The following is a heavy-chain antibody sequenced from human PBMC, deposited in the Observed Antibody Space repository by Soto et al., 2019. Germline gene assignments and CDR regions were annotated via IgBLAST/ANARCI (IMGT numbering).Heavy chain of an antibody. CDR3: AKSNYGSGSYYSPCYYGMDV. V-gene: IGHV3-23*01. CDR1: GFTFSNYA. Sequence: EVQLLESGGGLVQPGGSLRLSCAASGFTFSNYAMTWVRQAPGKGLGWVSALSGSGATTYYADSVKGRFTISRDNSEDTFYRHINSLKAEATGVYYCAKSNYGSGSYYSPCYYGMDVWGQGTTVTVSS. D-gene: IGHD3-10*01. J-gene: IGHJ6*02. CDR2: LSGSGATT.